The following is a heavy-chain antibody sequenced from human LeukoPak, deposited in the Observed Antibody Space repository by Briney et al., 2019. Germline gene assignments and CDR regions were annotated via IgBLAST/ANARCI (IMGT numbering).Heavy chain of an antibody. Sequence: PGGSLRLSCAASGFTFSSYSMNWVRQAPGKGLEWVSYISSSSSTIYYADSVKGRFTISRDNAKNSLYLQMNSLRDEVTAVYYCARESGYYYDSRLFDYWGQGTLVTVSS. CDR3: ARESGYYYDSRLFDY. D-gene: IGHD3-22*01. CDR1: GFTFSSYS. CDR2: ISSSSSTI. V-gene: IGHV3-48*02. J-gene: IGHJ4*02.